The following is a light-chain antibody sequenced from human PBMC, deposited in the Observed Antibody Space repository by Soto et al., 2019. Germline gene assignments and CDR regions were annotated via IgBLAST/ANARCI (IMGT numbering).Light chain of an antibody. Sequence: QSVLTQPPSVSAAPGQQVTISCSGSNANIGSNSVAWYQQVPGSAPKLPIYDNYHRPSGIPDRFSGSKSGTSATLAITGLQTGDEADYYCGTWDGSMSGGGVFGGGTKVTVL. CDR2: DNY. J-gene: IGLJ3*02. CDR1: NANIGSNS. CDR3: GTWDGSMSGGGV. V-gene: IGLV1-51*01.